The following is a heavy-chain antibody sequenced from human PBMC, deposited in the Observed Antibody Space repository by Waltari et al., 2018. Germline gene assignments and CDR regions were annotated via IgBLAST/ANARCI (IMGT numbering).Heavy chain of an antibody. CDR3: ARPDASYYESSGQAFDI. D-gene: IGHD3-22*01. CDR1: GGSISSSSYY. Sequence: QLQLQESGPGLLKPSETLSLTCTVSGGSISSSSYYWGWIRQAPGKGLACIGSIYYSGSTYDNPSHKSRVTISVETSKNQFSLKLSSVPAADTAVYYCARPDASYYESSGQAFDIWGQGTIVTVSS. V-gene: IGHV4-39*01. J-gene: IGHJ3*02. CDR2: IYYSGST.